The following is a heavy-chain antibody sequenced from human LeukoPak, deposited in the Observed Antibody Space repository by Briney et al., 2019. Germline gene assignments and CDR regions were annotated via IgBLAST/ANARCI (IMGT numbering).Heavy chain of an antibody. Sequence: ASVKVSCKASGYTFTSYGISWVRQAPGQGLEWMGWISAYNGNTNYAQKLQGRVTMTTDTSTSSAYMELRSLRSDDTAVYYCARGQNGDYYYYYMDVWGKGTTVTVSS. CDR2: ISAYNGNT. CDR1: GYTFTSYG. CDR3: ARGQNGDYYYYYMDV. D-gene: IGHD2-8*01. V-gene: IGHV1-18*01. J-gene: IGHJ6*03.